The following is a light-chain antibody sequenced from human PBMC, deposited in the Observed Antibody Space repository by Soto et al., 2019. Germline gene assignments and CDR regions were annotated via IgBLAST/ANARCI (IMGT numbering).Light chain of an antibody. CDR1: SSDVGGYNY. Sequence: QSALTQPPSASGSPGQSVTISCAGTSSDVGGYNYVSWYQQHPGKAPKLIIYEVTTRPPGVPDRFSGSKSGNTASLAVSGLQAEDEADYYCSSYGGTNRPLFGGGTKLTVL. V-gene: IGLV2-8*01. J-gene: IGLJ2*01. CDR2: EVT. CDR3: SSYGGTNRPL.